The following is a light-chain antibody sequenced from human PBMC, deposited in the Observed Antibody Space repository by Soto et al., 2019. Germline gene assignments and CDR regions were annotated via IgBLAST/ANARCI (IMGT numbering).Light chain of an antibody. CDR3: QQYYIYIT. V-gene: IGKV1-5*03. J-gene: IGKJ5*01. CDR2: KAS. CDR1: QNIDDW. Sequence: DIQMTQSPSALSTSVGDRVTITCRASQNIDDWLAWYQQKPGKAPKLLIYKASALQSGVPSRFSGSGSGTEFTLTIRSLQPDDFATYYCQQYYIYITFGQGTRLDIK.